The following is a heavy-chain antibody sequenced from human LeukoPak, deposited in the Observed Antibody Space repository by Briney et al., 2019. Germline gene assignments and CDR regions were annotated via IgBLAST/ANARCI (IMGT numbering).Heavy chain of an antibody. D-gene: IGHD2-15*01. CDR1: GFTFSSYG. CDR3: ARDDCSGGSCYPDY. J-gene: IGHJ4*02. CDR2: IWYDGSNK. Sequence: GGSLRLSCAASGFTFSSYGMHWVRQAPGKGLEWVAVIWYDGSNKNYADSVKGRFTISRDNSKNTLYLQMNSLRAEDTAVYYCARDDCSGGSCYPDYWGQGTLVTVSS. V-gene: IGHV3-33*01.